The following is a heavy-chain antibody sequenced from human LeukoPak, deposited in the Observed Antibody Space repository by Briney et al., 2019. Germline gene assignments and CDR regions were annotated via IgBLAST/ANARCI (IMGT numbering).Heavy chain of an antibody. V-gene: IGHV1-2*02. D-gene: IGHD5-18*01. CDR2: INPNSGGT. CDR1: GYTFTGYY. Sequence: ASVKVSFKASGYTFTGYYMHWVRQAPGQGLEWMGWINPNSGGTNYAQKFQGRVTMTRDTSISTAYMELSRLRSDVTAVYYCARDTAMVTYWFDPWGQGTLVTVSS. J-gene: IGHJ5*02. CDR3: ARDTAMVTYWFDP.